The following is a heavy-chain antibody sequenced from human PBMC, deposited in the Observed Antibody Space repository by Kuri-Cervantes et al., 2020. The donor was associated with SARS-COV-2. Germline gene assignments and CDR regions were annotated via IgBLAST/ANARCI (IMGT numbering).Heavy chain of an antibody. D-gene: IGHD3-10*01. CDR1: GGSISSGGYS. CDR3: ARVHVRGWFDP. CDR2: IYHSGST. V-gene: IGHV4-30-2*01. Sequence: LRLSCAVSGGSISSGGYSWSWIRQPPGKGLEWIGYIYHSGSTYYNPSLKSRVTISVDRSKNQFSLKLSSVTAAATAVYYCARVHVRGWFDPWGQGTLVTVSS. J-gene: IGHJ5*02.